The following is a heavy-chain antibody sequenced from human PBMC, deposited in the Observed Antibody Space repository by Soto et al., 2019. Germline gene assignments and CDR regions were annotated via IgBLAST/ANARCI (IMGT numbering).Heavy chain of an antibody. J-gene: IGHJ3*02. CDR2: ISYDRNNK. CDR1: GFTFRNYG. V-gene: IGHV3-30*18. Sequence: GESLRPSCAASGFTFRNYGMHWVRQAPGKGLQWVGVISYDRNNKYYTDPVKGPFTLPRDNSKNSVYLQMNSLRAEDTALYYCVKEASSHRLLDIWGQGTMVTVSS. D-gene: IGHD2-2*01. CDR3: VKEASSHRLLDI.